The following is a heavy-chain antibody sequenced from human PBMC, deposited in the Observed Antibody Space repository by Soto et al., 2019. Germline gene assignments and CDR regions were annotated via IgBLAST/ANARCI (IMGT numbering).Heavy chain of an antibody. D-gene: IGHD6-6*01. Sequence: QVQLQESGPGLVKPSETLSLTCTVSGGSVSSGSYYWSWIRQPPGKGLEWIGYIYYSGSTNYNPSLKSRVTISVDTSKNQFSLKLSSVTAADTAVYYCARGSSYNYWGQGTLVTVSS. V-gene: IGHV4-61*01. CDR1: GGSVSSGSYY. J-gene: IGHJ4*02. CDR3: ARGSSYNY. CDR2: IYYSGST.